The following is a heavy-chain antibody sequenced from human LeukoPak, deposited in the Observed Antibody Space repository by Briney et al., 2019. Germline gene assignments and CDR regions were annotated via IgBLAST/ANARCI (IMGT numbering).Heavy chain of an antibody. Sequence: ETLSLTCTVSGGSISSGGYYWSWVRQAPGKGLEWVANIKQDGSEKYYVDSVKGRFTISRDNAKNSLYLQMNSLRAEDTAVYYCAREGFVTQGLDAFDIWGQGTMVTVSS. CDR1: GGSISSGGYY. CDR3: AREGFVTQGLDAFDI. V-gene: IGHV3-7*03. D-gene: IGHD3-10*01. J-gene: IGHJ3*02. CDR2: IKQDGSEK.